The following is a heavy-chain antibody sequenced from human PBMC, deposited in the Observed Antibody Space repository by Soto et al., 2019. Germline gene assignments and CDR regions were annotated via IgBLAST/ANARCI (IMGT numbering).Heavy chain of an antibody. CDR2: ISSDGSQK. Sequence: QVQLVESGGGVVQPGKSLRLSCAASGIAFSGCGMFWVRQTPSKGLEWVAAISSDGSQKYYEDSVKGRFTISRDNSKSTLYVQMNGLTTEDTAVYYCAKNIVRGHWYFDLWGRGTLVTVSS. CDR1: GIAFSGCG. CDR3: AKNIVRGHWYFDL. J-gene: IGHJ2*01. V-gene: IGHV3-30*18. D-gene: IGHD3-10*01.